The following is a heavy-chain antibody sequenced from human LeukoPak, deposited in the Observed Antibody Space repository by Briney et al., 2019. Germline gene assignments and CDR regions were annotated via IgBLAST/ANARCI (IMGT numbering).Heavy chain of an antibody. CDR1: GFTFSSYI. CDR2: ISSGSSNI. V-gene: IGHV3-48*01. CDR3: AHLARGVEVAGDYLT. D-gene: IGHD6-19*01. J-gene: IGHJ4*02. Sequence: GGSLRLSCAAYGFTFSSYIMNWVRQAPGKGLEWVSYISSGSSNIYYADSVKGRFTISRDNAKNSLYLQMNSLRAEDTAVYYCAHLARGVEVAGDYLTWGQGTLVTVSS.